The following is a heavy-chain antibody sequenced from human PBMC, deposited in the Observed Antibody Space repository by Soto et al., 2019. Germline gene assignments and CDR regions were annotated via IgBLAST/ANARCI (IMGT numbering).Heavy chain of an antibody. CDR3: ARELESLLVPAAMLVH. CDR1: GFTFSSYA. J-gene: IGHJ4*02. Sequence: SLRLSCAASGFTFSSYAMHWVRQAPGKGLEWVAVISYDGSNKYYADSVKGRFTISRDNSKNTLYLQMNSLRAEDTAVYYCARELESLLVPAAMLVHWGQGTLVTVSS. V-gene: IGHV3-30-3*01. D-gene: IGHD2-2*01. CDR2: ISYDGSNK.